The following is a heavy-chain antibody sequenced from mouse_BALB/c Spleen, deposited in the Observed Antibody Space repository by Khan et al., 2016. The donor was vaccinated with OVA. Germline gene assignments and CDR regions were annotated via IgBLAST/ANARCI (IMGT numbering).Heavy chain of an antibody. D-gene: IGHD2-1*01. CDR3: ARWGNPRWYFDV. CDR1: GDSITSGY. V-gene: IGHV3-8*02. Sequence: EVQLQESGPSLVKPSQTLSLTCSVTGDSITSGYWNWIRKFPGNKVEYMGYIGYSGSTYYNPSLKSRISITRDTSKNQCYLQLMSVTTEDTATYYCARWGNPRWYFDVWGAGTTVTVSS. J-gene: IGHJ1*01. CDR2: IGYSGST.